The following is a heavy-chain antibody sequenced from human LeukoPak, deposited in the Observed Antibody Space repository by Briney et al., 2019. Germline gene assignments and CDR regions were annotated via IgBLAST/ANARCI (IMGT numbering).Heavy chain of an antibody. J-gene: IGHJ4*02. V-gene: IGHV3-7*01. CDR1: GFTFSSYW. Sequence: GGSLRLSCAASGFTFSSYWMSWVRQAPGKGLEWVANIKQDGSEKYYVDSVKGRFTISRDNAKNSLYLQMNSLRAEDTAVYYCARVPIFGVVIIGYFDYWGQGTLVTVSS. CDR3: ARVPIFGVVIIGYFDY. CDR2: IKQDGSEK. D-gene: IGHD3-3*02.